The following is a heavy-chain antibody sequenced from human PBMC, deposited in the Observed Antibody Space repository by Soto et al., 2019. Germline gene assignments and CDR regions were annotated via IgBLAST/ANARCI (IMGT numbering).Heavy chain of an antibody. Sequence: DVQLLESGGGLVQPEGSLRLSCAASGFTFSSYAMGWVRQGPGKGLEWVAVVSIGGSTHYADSVRGRFTISRDNSKNTLSLQMNSLPAADTAVYFCAKRRGAGGHFDYWVQGALVTVSS. D-gene: IGHD2-15*01. CDR3: AKRRGAGGHFDY. CDR2: VSIGGST. J-gene: IGHJ4*02. CDR1: GFTFSSYA. V-gene: IGHV3-23*01.